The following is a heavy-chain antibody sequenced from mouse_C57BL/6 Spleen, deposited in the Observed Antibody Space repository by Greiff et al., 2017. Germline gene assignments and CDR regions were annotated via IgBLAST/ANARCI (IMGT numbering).Heavy chain of an antibody. CDR3: AVITTGVATDY. CDR1: GYTFTSYW. CDR2: INPSHGYT. J-gene: IGHJ2*01. V-gene: IGHV1-7*01. Sequence: QVQLPQSGAELAKPGASVKLSCKASGYTFTSYWMHWVKQRPGQGLEWIGYINPSHGYTKYNQKFTDKTTLTADKSSSTAYMQLSSLTYADSAVYCWAVITTGVATDYWGQGTTLTVSS. D-gene: IGHD1-1*01.